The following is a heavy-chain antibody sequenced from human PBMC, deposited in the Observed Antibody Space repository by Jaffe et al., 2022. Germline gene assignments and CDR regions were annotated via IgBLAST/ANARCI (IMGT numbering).Heavy chain of an antibody. D-gene: IGHD6-13*01. V-gene: IGHV2-5*02. Sequence: QITLKESGPTLVKPTQTLTLTCTFSGFSLSTSGVGVGWIRQPPGKALEWLALIYWDDDKSYSPSLKSRLTITKDTSKNQVVLTMTNMDPVDTATYYCAHKRYTFSWYVSYFDYWGQGTLVTVSS. CDR3: AHKRYTFSWYVSYFDY. CDR1: GFSLSTSGVG. J-gene: IGHJ4*02. CDR2: IYWDDDK.